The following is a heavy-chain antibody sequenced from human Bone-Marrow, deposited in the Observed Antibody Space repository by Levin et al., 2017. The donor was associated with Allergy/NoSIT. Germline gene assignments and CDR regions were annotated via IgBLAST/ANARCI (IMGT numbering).Heavy chain of an antibody. CDR2: RYSGGST. Sequence: WAASGFTVSSNYMSWVRQAPGKGPEGVSVRYSGGSTYYADSVKGRLTRARDNSKNTLYLQMNRLRAEDTAVYYCARGWFGELLSHWGQGTLVTVSS. D-gene: IGHD3-10*01. J-gene: IGHJ4*02. V-gene: IGHV3-53*01. CDR1: GFTVSSNY. CDR3: ARGWFGELLSH.